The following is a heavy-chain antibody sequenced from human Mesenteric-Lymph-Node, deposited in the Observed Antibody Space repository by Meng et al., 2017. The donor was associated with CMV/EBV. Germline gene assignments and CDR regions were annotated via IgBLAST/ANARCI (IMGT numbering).Heavy chain of an antibody. Sequence: SGYTFSNHYIHWVRQAPGQGLEWLGAINAGGGNGGYAERFQGRISLTRDTSTSTVYMELSSLRSDDSAVYYCARLGTSTPSFYLDYWGQGTLVTVSS. D-gene: IGHD2-15*01. CDR3: ARLGTSTPSFYLDY. CDR2: INAGGGNG. CDR1: GYTFSNHY. V-gene: IGHV1-46*01. J-gene: IGHJ4*02.